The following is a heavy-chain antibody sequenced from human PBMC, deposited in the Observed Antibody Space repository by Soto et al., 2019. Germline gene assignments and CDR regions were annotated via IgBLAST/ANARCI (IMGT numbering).Heavy chain of an antibody. J-gene: IGHJ6*02. V-gene: IGHV3-23*01. CDR3: AKGHGSGSYPPYYYYGMDV. Sequence: PGGSLRLSCAASGFTFSSYAMSWVRQATGKGLEWVSAISGSGGSTYYADSVKGRFTISRDNSKNTLYLQMNSLRAEDTAVYYCAKGHGSGSYPPYYYYGMDVWGQGTTVTVS. CDR1: GFTFSSYA. CDR2: ISGSGGST. D-gene: IGHD3-10*01.